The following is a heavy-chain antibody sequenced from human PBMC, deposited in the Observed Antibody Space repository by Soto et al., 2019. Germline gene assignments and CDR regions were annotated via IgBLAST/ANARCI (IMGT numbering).Heavy chain of an antibody. V-gene: IGHV3-23*01. CDR3: AKDWAGINTPLTY. CDR2: IGSSGDST. Sequence: EVQLLESGGALVQPGGSLRLSCAASGFTFSSSAMSWVRQAPGKGLEWVSIIGSSGDSTYYTDSVKGRFTISRDNSKSTLYLQMNSLRAEDTAVYYCAKDWAGINTPLTYLGQGTLVTVSS. J-gene: IGHJ4*02. D-gene: IGHD1-1*01. CDR1: GFTFSSSA.